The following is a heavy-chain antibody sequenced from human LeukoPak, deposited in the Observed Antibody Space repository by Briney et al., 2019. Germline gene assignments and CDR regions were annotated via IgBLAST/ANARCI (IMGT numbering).Heavy chain of an antibody. V-gene: IGHV1-69*04. J-gene: IGHJ6*02. CDR3: ARVSHSGGYGMDV. Sequence: ASVKVSYKASGGTFSRYAISWVRQAPGQGLEWMGRIIPILGIANYAQKFQGRVTLTADKSTSTAYMELSSLRSEDTAVYYCARVSHSGGYGMDVWGQGTTVTVSS. CDR2: IIPILGIA. CDR1: GGTFSRYA. D-gene: IGHD3-10*01.